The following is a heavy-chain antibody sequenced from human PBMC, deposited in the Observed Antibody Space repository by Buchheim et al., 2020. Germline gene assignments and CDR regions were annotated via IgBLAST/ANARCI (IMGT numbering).Heavy chain of an antibody. J-gene: IGHJ5*02. V-gene: IGHV4-34*01. CDR1: GGSFSGYY. CDR3: ARVGKQYCSGGSCDSNWFDP. Sequence: QVQLQQWGAGLLKPSETLSLTCAVYGGSFSGYYWSWIRQHPGKGLEWIGYIYYSGSTYYNPSLKSRVTISVDTSKNQFSLKLSSVTAADTAVYYCARVGKQYCSGGSCDSNWFDPWGQGTL. CDR2: IYYSGST. D-gene: IGHD2-15*01.